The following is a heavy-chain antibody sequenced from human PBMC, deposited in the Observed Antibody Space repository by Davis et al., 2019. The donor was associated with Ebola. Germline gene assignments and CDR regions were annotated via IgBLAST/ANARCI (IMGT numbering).Heavy chain of an antibody. CDR2: IKQDGSEK. CDR3: ARHIVVVPAAIGYSRSSGAFDI. V-gene: IGHV3-7*01. D-gene: IGHD2-2*02. J-gene: IGHJ3*02. CDR1: GFTFSSYW. Sequence: GESLKISCAASGFTFSSYWMSWVRQAPGKGLEWVANIKQDGSEKYYVDSVKGRFTISRDNAKNSLYLQMNSLRAEDTAVYYCARHIVVVPAAIGYSRSSGAFDIWGQGTMVTVSS.